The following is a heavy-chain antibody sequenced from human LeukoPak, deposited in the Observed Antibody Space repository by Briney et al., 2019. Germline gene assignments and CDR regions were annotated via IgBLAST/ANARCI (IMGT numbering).Heavy chain of an antibody. CDR2: VYWDDDK. J-gene: IGHJ4*02. V-gene: IGHV2-5*02. CDR1: GFSLTTSGVG. D-gene: IGHD1-26*01. CDR3: AHRPADAPSIGTFGY. Sequence: VSGPTLLNPTQTLTLTCTFSGFSLTTSGVGVGWIRQPPGKALEWLTLVYWDDDKRYSPTLKSRLTVTKDTSKSQVILIMTNMDPLDTATYYCAHRPADAPSIGTFGYRGQGILVTVSS.